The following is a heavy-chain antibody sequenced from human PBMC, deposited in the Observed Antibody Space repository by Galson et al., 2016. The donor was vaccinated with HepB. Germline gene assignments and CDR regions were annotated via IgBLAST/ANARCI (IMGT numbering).Heavy chain of an antibody. V-gene: IGHV3-30-3*02. CDR3: ARAGGTTSIFAFDL. D-gene: IGHD1-14*01. J-gene: IGHJ3*01. CDR1: GYTFSSYI. Sequence: SLRLSCAASGYTFSSYIIHWVRQAPGKGLEWVSVISYLGISQDYADSVKGRVTISRDDSKNTLYLQLNGLRPEDTAVYYCARAGGTTSIFAFDLWGRATLVTVSS. CDR2: ISYLGISQ.